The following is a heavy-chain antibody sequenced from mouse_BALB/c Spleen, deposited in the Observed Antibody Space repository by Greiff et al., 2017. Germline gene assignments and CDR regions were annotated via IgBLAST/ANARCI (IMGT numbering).Heavy chain of an antibody. CDR3: ARPDYDYDRGYAMDY. V-gene: IGHV5-17*02. J-gene: IGHJ4*01. CDR1: GFTFSSFG. Sequence: EVQLVESGGGLVQPGGSRKLSCAASGFTFSSFGMHWVRQAPEKGLEWVAYISSGSSTIYYADTVKGRFTISRDNPKNTLFLQMTSLRSEDTAMYYCARPDYDYDRGYAMDYWGQGTSVTVSS. D-gene: IGHD2-4*01. CDR2: ISSGSSTI.